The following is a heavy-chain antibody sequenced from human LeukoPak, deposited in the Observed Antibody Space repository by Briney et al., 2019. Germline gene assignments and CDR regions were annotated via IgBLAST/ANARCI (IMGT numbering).Heavy chain of an antibody. J-gene: IGHJ4*02. CDR3: ARDFRRYFDY. CDR1: GFTFSSYW. Sequence: GGSLRLSCVASGFTFSSYWMHWVRQVPGKGLAWVSRINSDGSDTTYADSVKGRFTISRGNAKNTLYLQINSLRAEDTAVYYCARDFRRYFDYWGQGTLVTVSS. V-gene: IGHV3-74*01. CDR2: INSDGSDT.